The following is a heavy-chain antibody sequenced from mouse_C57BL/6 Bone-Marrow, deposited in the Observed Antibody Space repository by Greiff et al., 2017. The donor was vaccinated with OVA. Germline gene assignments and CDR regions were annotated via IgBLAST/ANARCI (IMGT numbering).Heavy chain of an antibody. CDR2: ISSGSSTI. Sequence: EVQVVESGGGLVKPGGSLKLSCAASGFTFSDYGMHWVRQAPEKGLEWVAYISSGSSTIYYADTEKGRFTISTDNDMITLFLQMTSLRSEDTSMYYCAKGGYSNYNYAMDYWGQGTSVTVSS. D-gene: IGHD2-5*01. CDR3: AKGGYSNYNYAMDY. V-gene: IGHV5-17*01. CDR1: GFTFSDYG. J-gene: IGHJ4*01.